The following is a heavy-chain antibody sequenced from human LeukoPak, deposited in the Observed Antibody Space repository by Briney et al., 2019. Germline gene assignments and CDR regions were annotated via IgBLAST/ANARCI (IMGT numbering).Heavy chain of an antibody. CDR2: IYHSGST. CDR3: ASRGYSYGYGY. V-gene: IGHV4-4*02. Sequence: PGGSLRLSCAASGFTFSSYAMSWVRQAPGKGLEWIGEIYHSGSTNYNPSLKSRVTISVDKSKNQFSLKLSSVTAADTAVYYCASRGYSYGYGYWGQGTLVTVSS. D-gene: IGHD5-18*01. J-gene: IGHJ4*02. CDR1: GFTFSSYAM.